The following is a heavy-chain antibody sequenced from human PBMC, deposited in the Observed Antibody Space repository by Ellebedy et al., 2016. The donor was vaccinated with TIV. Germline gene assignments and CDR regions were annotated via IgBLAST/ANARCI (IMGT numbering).Heavy chain of an antibody. V-gene: IGHV3-23*01. CDR2: ISGSGGST. CDR3: AKDPPLLWFGEQKLFDY. J-gene: IGHJ4*02. CDR1: GFTFSSYA. D-gene: IGHD3-10*01. Sequence: GESLKISXAASGFTFSSYAMSWVRQAPGKGLEWVSAISGSGGSTYYADSVKGRFTISRDNSKNTLYLQMNSLRAEDTAVYYCAKDPPLLWFGEQKLFDYWGQGTLVTVSS.